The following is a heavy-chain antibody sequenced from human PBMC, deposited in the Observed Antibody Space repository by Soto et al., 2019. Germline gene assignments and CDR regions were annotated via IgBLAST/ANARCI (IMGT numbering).Heavy chain of an antibody. CDR1: GGTFSSYA. CDR3: AIENKGRYCSSTSCYGMDV. V-gene: IGHV1-69*13. Sequence: SVKVSCKASGGTFSSYAISWVRQAPGQGLEWMGGIIPIFGTANYAQKFQGRVTITADESTSTAHMELSSLRSEDTAVYYCAIENKGRYCSSTSCYGMDVWGQGTTVTVSS. J-gene: IGHJ6*02. D-gene: IGHD2-2*01. CDR2: IIPIFGTA.